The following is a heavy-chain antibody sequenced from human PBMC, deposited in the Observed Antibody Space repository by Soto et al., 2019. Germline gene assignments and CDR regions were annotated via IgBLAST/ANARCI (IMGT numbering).Heavy chain of an antibody. Sequence: SETLSLTCAVSGGSISSGGYSWSWIRQPPGKGLEWIGYMYHSGSTYYNPSLKGRFTISRDNAKNSLYLQMNSLRAEDTAVYYCARESPFDPWGQGTLVTVSS. CDR1: GGSISSGGYS. V-gene: IGHV4-30-2*01. CDR2: MYHSGST. CDR3: ARESPFDP. J-gene: IGHJ5*02.